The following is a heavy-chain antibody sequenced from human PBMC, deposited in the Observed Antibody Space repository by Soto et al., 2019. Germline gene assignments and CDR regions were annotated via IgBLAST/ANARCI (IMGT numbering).Heavy chain of an antibody. CDR1: GYTFTSYG. D-gene: IGHD6-19*01. Sequence: ASVKVSCKASGYTFTSYGISWVRQAPGQGLEWMGWISAYNGNTNYAQKFQGRVTMTTDTSTNTVYMELRSLRSDDTAVYYCAREWDNKSEHSSGWYDDFWGQGTLVTVSS. J-gene: IGHJ4*02. CDR2: ISAYNGNT. CDR3: AREWDNKSEHSSGWYDDF. V-gene: IGHV1-18*01.